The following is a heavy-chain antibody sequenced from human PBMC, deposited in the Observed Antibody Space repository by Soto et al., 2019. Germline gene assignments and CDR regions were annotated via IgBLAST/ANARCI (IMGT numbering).Heavy chain of an antibody. D-gene: IGHD2-2*02. CDR2: ISAYNGNT. CDR3: ARVGGYCSSTSRYRRGYYYYGMDV. J-gene: IGHJ6*02. Sequence: ASVKVSCKASGYTFTSYGISWVRQAPGQGLEWMGWISAYNGNTNYAQKLQGRVTMTTDTSTSTAYMELRSLRSDDTAVYYCARVGGYCSSTSRYRRGYYYYGMDVWGQGTTVTVS. V-gene: IGHV1-18*04. CDR1: GYTFTSYG.